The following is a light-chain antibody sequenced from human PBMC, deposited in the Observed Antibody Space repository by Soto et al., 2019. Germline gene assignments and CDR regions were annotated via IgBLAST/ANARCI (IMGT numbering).Light chain of an antibody. CDR1: QSVSSY. V-gene: IGKV3-11*01. J-gene: IGKJ5*01. Sequence: EIVFTQSSVTLSLSPGERATLSCKASQSVSSYLAWYQQKPGQAPRLLIYDASNRATGIPARFSGGGSGTDFTLTIDNLEPEDFAIYYCQQRSNWPPITFGQGTRLEI. CDR3: QQRSNWPPIT. CDR2: DAS.